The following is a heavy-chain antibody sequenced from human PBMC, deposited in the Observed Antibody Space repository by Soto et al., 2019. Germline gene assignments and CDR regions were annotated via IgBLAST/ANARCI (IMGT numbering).Heavy chain of an antibody. V-gene: IGHV4-4*02. CDR3: ARDGGAYGSGSESRLDV. J-gene: IGHJ6*02. D-gene: IGHD3-10*01. CDR2: IYRTGST. CDR1: GGSFTSNNW. Sequence: PSETLSLTCAVSGGSFTSNNWWTWVRQPPGQGLEWIGEIYRTGSTNYNPSLKSRVTISLDKSENQFSLKLSSVTAADTAVYYCARDGGAYGSGSESRLDVWGQGTTVTVSS.